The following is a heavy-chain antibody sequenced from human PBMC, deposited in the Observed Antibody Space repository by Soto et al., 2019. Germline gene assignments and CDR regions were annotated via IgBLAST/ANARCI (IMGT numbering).Heavy chain of an antibody. CDR2: IYYIGNT. J-gene: IGHJ5*02. Sequence: SETLSLTCTVSGGSINNYYWSWIRQPPGKGLEWIGYIYYIGNTNYNPSLKSRVTISVDTSKNQFSLKLSSVTAADTAVYYCARGKAPNWFDPWGQGTLVTVSS. CDR3: ARGKAPNWFDP. V-gene: IGHV4-59*08. CDR1: GGSINNYY.